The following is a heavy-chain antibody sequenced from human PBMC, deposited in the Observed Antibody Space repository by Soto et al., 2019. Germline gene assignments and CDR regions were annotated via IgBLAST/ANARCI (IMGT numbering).Heavy chain of an antibody. J-gene: IGHJ4*02. V-gene: IGHV3-9*01. CDR2: ISWNSGSI. D-gene: IGHD2-21*01. CDR3: AKDMLAYCGGDCQTGFNYFDY. CDR1: GFTFDDYA. Sequence: PGGSLRLSCAASGFTFDDYAMHWVRQAPGKGLEWVSGISWNSGSIGYADSVKGRFTISRDNAKNSLYLQMNSLRAEDTALYYCAKDMLAYCGGDCQTGFNYFDYWGQGTLVTVSS.